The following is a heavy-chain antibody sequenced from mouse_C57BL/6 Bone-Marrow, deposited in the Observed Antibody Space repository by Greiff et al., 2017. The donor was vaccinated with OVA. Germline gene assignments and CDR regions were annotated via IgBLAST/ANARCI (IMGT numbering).Heavy chain of an antibody. Sequence: VQLQQSGPELVKPGASVKISCKASGYSFTGYYMNWVKQSPEKSLEWIGEINPSTGGTTYNQKFKAKATLTVDKSSSTAYMQLKSLTSEDSAVYYCARGNLYYAMDYWGQGTSVTVSS. J-gene: IGHJ4*01. CDR1: GYSFTGYY. CDR2: INPSTGGT. CDR3: ARGNLYYAMDY. V-gene: IGHV1-42*01.